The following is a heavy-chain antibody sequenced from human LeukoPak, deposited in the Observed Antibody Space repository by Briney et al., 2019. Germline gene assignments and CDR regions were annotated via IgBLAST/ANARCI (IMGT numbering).Heavy chain of an antibody. CDR3: ARGDGLMGY. CDR2: IIPDSGDT. J-gene: IGHJ4*02. Sequence: ASLKVSCQDSGYTFIGYYIHWLRQAPGQGLEWMGWIIPDSGDTNYAQQFQGRVTMTRDTSITTVYMELNSLKSDDTAVYYCARGDGLMGYWGEGTLVSVSS. D-gene: IGHD3-16*01. V-gene: IGHV1-2*02. CDR1: GYTFIGYY.